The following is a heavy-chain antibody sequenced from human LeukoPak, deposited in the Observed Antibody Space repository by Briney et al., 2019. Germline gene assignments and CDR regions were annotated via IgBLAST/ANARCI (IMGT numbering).Heavy chain of an antibody. J-gene: IGHJ6*02. CDR3: AKEAFNWLRSHYYGVDV. V-gene: IGHV3-23*01. Sequence: GGSLRLSSAAPGFTFSTYAMSWVRQAPGKGLEWVSAISFSGGSTHYAEPVKGRFTISRDNSKNTLYLQMNSLRAEDTAVYYCAKEAFNWLRSHYYGVDVWGQGTTVTVSS. CDR1: GFTFSTYA. CDR2: ISFSGGST. D-gene: IGHD5-12*01.